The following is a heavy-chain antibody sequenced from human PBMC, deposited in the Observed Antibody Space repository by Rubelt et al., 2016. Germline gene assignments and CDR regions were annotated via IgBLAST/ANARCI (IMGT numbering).Heavy chain of an antibody. Sequence: MQLVESGGGLVQPGRSLRLSCAASGFTFDDYAMHWVRQVPGKGLEWVSGIKWNSGSIGYADSVKGRFTNPRDNAKISLQLQMTMLRAEYTALEYCAKDIATSSHYALDVWGQGTTVTVSS. D-gene: IGHD6-6*01. CDR3: AKDIATSSHYALDV. CDR2: IKWNSGSI. CDR1: GFTFDDYA. V-gene: IGHV3-9*01. J-gene: IGHJ6*02.